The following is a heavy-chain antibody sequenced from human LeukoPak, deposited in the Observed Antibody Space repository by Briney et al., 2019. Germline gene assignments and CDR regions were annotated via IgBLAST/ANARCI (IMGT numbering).Heavy chain of an antibody. J-gene: IGHJ6*02. D-gene: IGHD1-7*01. CDR2: MNPNSGNT. CDR3: ARDQNNWNYHRSYYYYYGMDV. V-gene: IGHV1-8*01. Sequence: ASVKVSCKASGYTFTSYDINWVRQATGQGLEWMGWMNPNSGNTGYAQKFQGRVTMTRNTSISTAYMELSSLRSEDTAVYYCARDQNNWNYHRSYYYYYGMDVWGQGTTVTVSS. CDR1: GYTFTSYD.